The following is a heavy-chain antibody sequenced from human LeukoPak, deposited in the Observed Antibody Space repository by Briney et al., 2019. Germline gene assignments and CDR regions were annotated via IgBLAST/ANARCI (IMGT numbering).Heavy chain of an antibody. CDR3: ASSLRYSDWLAY. CDR1: GFTVSSNY. J-gene: IGHJ4*02. CDR2: IYSGGTT. D-gene: IGHD3-9*01. Sequence: PGGSLRLSCAASGFTVSSNYMSWVRQSPGKGLEWVSVIYSGGTTYYADSVKGRFTISRDNSKNTLYLQMNSLRAEDTAVYYCASSLRYSDWLAYWGQGTLVTVSS. V-gene: IGHV3-66*02.